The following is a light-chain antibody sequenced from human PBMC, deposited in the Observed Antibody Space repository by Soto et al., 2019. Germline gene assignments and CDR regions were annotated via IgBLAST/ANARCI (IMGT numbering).Light chain of an antibody. CDR2: EVN. CDR3: TSYTIRSTLV. Sequence: QSALTQPASVSGSPGQSITISCTGTSSDVGGYDYVSWYQHHPGKAPKLLIFEVNNRPSGVSNRFSGSKSGNTASLTISGLQVEDEADYYCTSYTIRSTLVFGTGTKVTVL. CDR1: SSDVGGYDY. V-gene: IGLV2-14*01. J-gene: IGLJ1*01.